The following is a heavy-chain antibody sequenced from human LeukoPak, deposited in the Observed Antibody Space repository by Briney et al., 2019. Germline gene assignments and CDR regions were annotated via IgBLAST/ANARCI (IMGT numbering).Heavy chain of an antibody. CDR1: GYTFTSYD. J-gene: IGHJ5*02. D-gene: IGHD6-6*01. CDR3: ARDIIAARRRKGGNWFDP. CDR2: MNPNSGNT. V-gene: IGHV1-8*01. Sequence: ASVKVSCKASGYTFTSYDINWVRRATGQGLEWMGWMNPNSGNTGYAQKFQGRVTMTRNTSISTAYMELSSLRSEDTAVYYCARDIIAARRRKGGNWFDPWGQGTLVTVSS.